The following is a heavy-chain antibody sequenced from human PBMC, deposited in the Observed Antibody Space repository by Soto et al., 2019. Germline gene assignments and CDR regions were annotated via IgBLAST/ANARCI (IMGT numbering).Heavy chain of an antibody. CDR2: IYYSGST. V-gene: IGHV4-59*01. J-gene: IGHJ4*02. D-gene: IGHD3-3*01. Sequence: QVQLQESGPGLVKPSETLCLTCSVSGGSISSYYWSWIRQPPGKGLEWIGYIYYSGSTNYNPSLKSRVTISVDTSKNQFSLKLSSVTAADTAVYYCVGLTMKSFDYWGQVTLVTVSS. CDR1: GGSISSYY. CDR3: VGLTMKSFDY.